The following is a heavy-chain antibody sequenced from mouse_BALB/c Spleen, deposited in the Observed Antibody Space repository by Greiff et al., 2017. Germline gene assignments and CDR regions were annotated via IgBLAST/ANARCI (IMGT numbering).Heavy chain of an antibody. J-gene: IGHJ3*01. D-gene: IGHD2-1*01. V-gene: IGHV1-15*01. CDR2: IDPETGGT. CDR3: TRWGNSAWFAY. CDR1: GYTFTDYE. Sequence: QVQLKESGAELVRPGASVTLSCKASGYTFTDYEMHWVKQTPVHGLEWIGAIDPETGGTAYNQKFKGKATLTADKSSSTAYMELRSLTSEDSAVYYCTRWGNSAWFAYWGQGTLVTVSA.